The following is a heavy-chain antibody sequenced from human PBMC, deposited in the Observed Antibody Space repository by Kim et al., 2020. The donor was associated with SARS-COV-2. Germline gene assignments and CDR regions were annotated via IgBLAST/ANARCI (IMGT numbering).Heavy chain of an antibody. V-gene: IGHV3-21*01. CDR3: ARAGGGSYGMDV. D-gene: IGHD3-10*01. CDR2: ISSSSSYI. Sequence: GESLRLSCAASGFTFSSYSMNWVRQAPGKGLEWVSSISSSSSYIYYADSVKGRFTISRDNAKNSLYLQMYSLRAEDTAVYYCARAGGGSYGMDVWGQGTTVTVSS. CDR1: GFTFSSYS. J-gene: IGHJ6*02.